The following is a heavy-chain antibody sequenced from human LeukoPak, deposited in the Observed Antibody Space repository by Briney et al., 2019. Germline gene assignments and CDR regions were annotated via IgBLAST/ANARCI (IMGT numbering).Heavy chain of an antibody. CDR2: IYYSGST. CDR1: GGSISSYY. V-gene: IGHV4-59*01. D-gene: IGHD2-8*01. Sequence: TSETLSLTCTVSGGSISSYYWSWIRQPPGKGLEWIGYIYYSGSTNYNPSLKSRVTISVDTSKNQFSLKLSSVTAADTAVYYCARDPATECSNGVCYKASWFDPWGQGALVTVSS. J-gene: IGHJ5*02. CDR3: ARDPATECSNGVCYKASWFDP.